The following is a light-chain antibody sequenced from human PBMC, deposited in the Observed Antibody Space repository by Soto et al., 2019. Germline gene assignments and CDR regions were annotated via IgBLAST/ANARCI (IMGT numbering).Light chain of an antibody. CDR3: QQYKSFSLT. Sequence: DIQMTQSPSTPSASVGDRVTITCRASQSIDSWLAWYQQKPGKAPKLLIYKTSNLESGVPSRFSGSGSGTEFSLTISSLQPDDFATYYCQQYKSFSLTFGGGTRVEVK. CDR1: QSIDSW. CDR2: KTS. J-gene: IGKJ4*01. V-gene: IGKV1-5*03.